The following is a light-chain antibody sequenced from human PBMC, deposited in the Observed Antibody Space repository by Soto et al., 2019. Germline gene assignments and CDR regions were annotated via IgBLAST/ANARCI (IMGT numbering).Light chain of an antibody. CDR2: DTS. CDR1: QSVRSSS. V-gene: IGKV3-20*01. J-gene: IGKJ1*01. Sequence: EIVLTQTPCTLSLSPGERATLSCRASQSVRSSSLAWYQQKPGQAPRLLIHDTSIRATGIPDRFSGSGSGTEFTLTISRLEPEDFAVYSCQQYGTSPSTFGQGTKVDIK. CDR3: QQYGTSPST.